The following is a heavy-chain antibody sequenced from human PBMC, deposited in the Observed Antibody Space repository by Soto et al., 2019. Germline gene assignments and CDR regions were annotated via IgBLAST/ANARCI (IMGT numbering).Heavy chain of an antibody. V-gene: IGHV2-5*01. J-gene: IGHJ4*02. CDR3: ARAYTYDFDH. Sequence: QITLKESGPTLVKPTQTLTLTCTFSGFSFGVSGVGVGWIRQPPGRALEWLGLVFWNDDNRYSPSLESRLTLTKDTSNNQVVLTVTNLDPGDTGTYYCARAYTYDFDHWGQGTLVTVSS. CDR1: GFSFGVSGVG. D-gene: IGHD2-21*01. CDR2: VFWNDDN.